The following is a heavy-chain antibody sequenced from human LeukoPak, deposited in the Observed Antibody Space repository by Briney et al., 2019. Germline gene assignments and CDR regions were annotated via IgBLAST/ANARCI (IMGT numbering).Heavy chain of an antibody. V-gene: IGHV3-48*01. CDR1: GFTFSNYS. CDR3: ARVLMTTVTTGFGY. CDR2: ISSSSSTI. J-gene: IGHJ4*02. D-gene: IGHD4-17*01. Sequence: PGGSLRLSCAASGFTFSNYSMNWVRQAPGKGLEWVSYISSSSSTIYYADSVKGRFTISRDNAKNSLYLQMNSLRAEDTAVYYCARVLMTTVTTGFGYWGQGTLVTVSS.